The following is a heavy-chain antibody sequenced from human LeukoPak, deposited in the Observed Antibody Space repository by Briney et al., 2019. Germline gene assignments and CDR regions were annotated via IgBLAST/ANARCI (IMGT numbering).Heavy chain of an antibody. CDR1: GFTFSSYA. CDR2: ISGSGGST. CDR3: AKDRSVGEYQLPPGDDGMDV. Sequence: PGGSLRLSCAASGFTFSSYAMSWVRQAPGKGLEWVSAISGSGGSTYYADSVKGRFTISRDNSKNTLYLQMNSLRAEDTAVYYCAKDRSVGEYQLPPGDDGMDVWGKGTTVTVPS. J-gene: IGHJ6*04. V-gene: IGHV3-23*01. D-gene: IGHD2-2*01.